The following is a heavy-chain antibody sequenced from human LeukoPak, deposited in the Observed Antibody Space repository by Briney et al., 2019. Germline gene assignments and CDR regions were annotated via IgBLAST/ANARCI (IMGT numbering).Heavy chain of an antibody. Sequence: PSETLSPTCTVSGGSISRSSYHWGWIRHPPEKGLEWYGSMYNSGSTYYNPCLKSRVTISVDTSKNQFSLKLTSVTAADTGVYYCSRHWNRIYFDYWGQGTLVTVSS. CDR1: GGSISRSSYH. J-gene: IGHJ4*02. V-gene: IGHV4-39*01. D-gene: IGHD1-14*01. CDR2: MYNSGST. CDR3: SRHWNRIYFDY.